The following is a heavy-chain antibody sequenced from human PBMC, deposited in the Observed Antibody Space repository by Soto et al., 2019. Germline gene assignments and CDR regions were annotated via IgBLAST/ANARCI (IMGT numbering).Heavy chain of an antibody. J-gene: IGHJ4*02. CDR1: GGTFSSYS. CDR3: ARAGYCTNGVCYAFDY. V-gene: IGHV1-69*13. CDR2: IIPIFGTA. D-gene: IGHD2-8*01. Sequence: SVEVSCKASGGTFSSYSISWVRQAPGQGLEWMGGIIPIFGTANYAQKFQGRVTITADESTSTAYMELSSLRSEDTAVYYCARAGYCTNGVCYAFDYWGQGTLVTVSS.